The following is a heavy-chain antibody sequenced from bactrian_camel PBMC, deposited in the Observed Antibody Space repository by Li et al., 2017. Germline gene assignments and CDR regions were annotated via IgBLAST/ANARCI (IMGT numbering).Heavy chain of an antibody. V-gene: IGHV3S40*01. CDR1: GFTFSSYA. J-gene: IGHJ6*01. CDR2: IDMGGGTT. CDR3: AIGLTGFAY. Sequence: VQLVESGGGLVQPGGSLRLSCAASGFTFSSYAMSWVRQAPGKGLEWVSTIDMGGGTTNYADSVKGRFTTSRDNAKNTVYLQMNSLKPEDTAVYYCAIGLTGFAYWGQGTQVTVS.